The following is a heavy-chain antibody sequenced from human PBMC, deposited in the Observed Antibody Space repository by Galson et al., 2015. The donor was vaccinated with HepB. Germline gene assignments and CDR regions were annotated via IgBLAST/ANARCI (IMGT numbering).Heavy chain of an antibody. V-gene: IGHV3-30*18. CDR1: GFTFSSYG. CDR3: AKDRRLEWELTQHTYNDY. D-gene: IGHD1-26*01. CDR2: ISYDGSNK. Sequence: SLRLSCAASGFTFSSYGMHWVRQAPGKGLEWVAVISYDGSNKYYADSVKGRFTISRDNSKNTLYLQMNSLRAEDTAMYYCAKDRRLEWELTQHTYNDYWGQGTLVTVSS. J-gene: IGHJ4*02.